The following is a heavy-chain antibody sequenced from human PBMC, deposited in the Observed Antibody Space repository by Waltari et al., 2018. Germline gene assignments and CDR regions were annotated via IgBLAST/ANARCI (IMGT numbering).Heavy chain of an antibody. CDR1: GYTFTSYA. CDR3: ATDPTCGGDCRFAFDI. CDR2: INAGNGNT. Sequence: QVQLVQSGAEVKKPGASVKVSCKASGYTFTSYAMHWVRQAPGQRLEWMGWINAGNGNTKYSQKFQGRVTMTEDTSTDTAYMELSSLRSEDTALYYCATDPTCGGDCRFAFDIWGQGTMVTVSS. V-gene: IGHV1-3*01. D-gene: IGHD2-21*01. J-gene: IGHJ3*02.